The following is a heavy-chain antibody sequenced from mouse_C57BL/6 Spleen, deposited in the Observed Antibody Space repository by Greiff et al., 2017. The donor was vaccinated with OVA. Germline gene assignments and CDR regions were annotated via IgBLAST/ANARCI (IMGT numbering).Heavy chain of an antibody. CDR2: IDPNSGGT. V-gene: IGHV1-72*01. CDR3: ARTVGYYGSRNWYFDV. D-gene: IGHD1-1*01. Sequence: QVHVKQPGAELVKPGASVKLSCKASGYTFTSYWMHWVKQRPGRGLEWIGRIDPNSGGTKYNEKFKSKATLTVDKPSSTAYMQLSSLTSEDSAVYYCARTVGYYGSRNWYFDVWGTGTTVTVSS. CDR1: GYTFTSYW. J-gene: IGHJ1*03.